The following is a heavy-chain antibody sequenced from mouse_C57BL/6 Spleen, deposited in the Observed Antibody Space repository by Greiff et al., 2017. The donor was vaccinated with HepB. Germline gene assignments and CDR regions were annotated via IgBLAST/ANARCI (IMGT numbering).Heavy chain of an antibody. Sequence: QVHVKQSGAELVKPGASVKISCKASGYAFSSYWMNWVKQRPGKGLEWIGQIYPGDGDTNYNGKFKGKATLTADKSSSTAYMQLSSLTSGDSAVYVCARRRGTTGDAMDYWGQGTSVTVSS. J-gene: IGHJ4*01. CDR3: ARRRGTTGDAMDY. D-gene: IGHD1-1*01. V-gene: IGHV1-80*01. CDR1: GYAFSSYW. CDR2: IYPGDGDT.